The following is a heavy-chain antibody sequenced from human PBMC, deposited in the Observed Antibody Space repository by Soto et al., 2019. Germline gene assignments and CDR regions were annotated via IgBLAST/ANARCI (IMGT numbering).Heavy chain of an antibody. CDR1: GYTFTSYD. V-gene: IGHV1-8*01. J-gene: IGHJ5*02. CDR3: ARTPTVVTLPRWFAP. CDR2: MNPNSGNT. D-gene: IGHD4-17*01. Sequence: ASVKVSCKASGYTFTSYDINWVRQATGQGLEWMGWMNPNSGNTGYAQKFQGRVTMTRNTSISTAYMELSSLRSEDTAVYYCARTPTVVTLPRWFAPWGHGTLVTLSS.